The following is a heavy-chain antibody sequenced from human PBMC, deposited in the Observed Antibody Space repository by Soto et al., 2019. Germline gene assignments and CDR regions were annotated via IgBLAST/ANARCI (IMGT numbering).Heavy chain of an antibody. CDR2: IVVGSGST. V-gene: IGHV1-58*01. D-gene: IGHD2-21*02. CDR1: GFTFSNSA. Sequence: QMQVVQSGPEVKQPGTSVKVSCKTSGFTFSNSAVQWVRQARGQRLEWMGWIVVGSGSTNSAQKFRERVTITRDMSTSTAHMELSSLRSEDTAVYYCAAELYSSGGCCSFDIWGQGTMVTVST. CDR3: AAELYSSGGCCSFDI. J-gene: IGHJ3*02.